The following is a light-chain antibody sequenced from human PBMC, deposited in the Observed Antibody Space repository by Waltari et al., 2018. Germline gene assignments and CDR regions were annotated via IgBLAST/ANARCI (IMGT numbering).Light chain of an antibody. CDR3: FLSYNGARL. CDR2: DTT. V-gene: IGLV7-46*01. CDR1: PGAVTNGHS. J-gene: IGLJ3*02. Sequence: QAVVTQEPSLTVSPGGTLTLTCGSSPGAVTNGHSPYWFQQKTGQAPRTLIYDTTDRHSWTPARFSGSLLGGKAALTLSGAQPEDEADYYCFLSYNGARLFGGGTKLTVL.